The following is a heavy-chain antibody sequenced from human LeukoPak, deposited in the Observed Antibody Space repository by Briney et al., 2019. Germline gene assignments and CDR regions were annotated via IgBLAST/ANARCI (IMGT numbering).Heavy chain of an antibody. CDR2: IYPSDSDT. Sequence: GASLQISCKGSGCSFTNYWIGWGRQMPGKGLEGMGIIYPSDSDTTYSPSFQGQVTISADKSISTAYLQWSSLKASDTAMYYCARRELGILYYFDYWGQGTLVTVSS. CDR1: GCSFTNYW. V-gene: IGHV5-51*01. D-gene: IGHD7-27*01. J-gene: IGHJ4*02. CDR3: ARRELGILYYFDY.